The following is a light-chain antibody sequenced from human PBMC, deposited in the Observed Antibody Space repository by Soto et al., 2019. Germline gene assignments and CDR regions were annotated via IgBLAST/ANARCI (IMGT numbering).Light chain of an antibody. V-gene: IGKV3-15*01. CDR1: QSVTSN. CDR3: QQYNQWPLT. Sequence: EIVMTQSPATLSVSPGERATLSCRASQSVTSNLAWYQQKPGQAPSLLIYGASTRATGIPARFSGSGSGTEFTLTIRSLQSEDFAVYYCQQYNQWPLTFDGGTKVEIQ. CDR2: GAS. J-gene: IGKJ4*01.